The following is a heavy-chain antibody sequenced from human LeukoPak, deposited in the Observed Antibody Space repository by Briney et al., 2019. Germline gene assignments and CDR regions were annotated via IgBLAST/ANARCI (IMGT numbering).Heavy chain of an antibody. Sequence: GASVKVSCKASGYTFTGYYMHWVRQAPGQGLEWMGRINPNSGGTNYAQKLQGRVTMTTDTSTSTAYMELRSLRSDDTAVYYCARGDSSSWYLLNYYYYYYMDVWGKGTTVTVSS. J-gene: IGHJ6*03. CDR2: INPNSGGT. CDR1: GYTFTGYY. CDR3: ARGDSSSWYLLNYYYYYYMDV. V-gene: IGHV1-2*06. D-gene: IGHD6-13*01.